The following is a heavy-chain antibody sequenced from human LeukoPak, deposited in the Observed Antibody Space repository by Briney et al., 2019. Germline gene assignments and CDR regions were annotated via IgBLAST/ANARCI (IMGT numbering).Heavy chain of an antibody. Sequence: GGSLRLSCEITGFVVVNNYMTWVRQAPGKGLEWVALIYVGGHTCHADSMRGRFAISSDNSKNMLYLHMNNLRAEDTAVYYCARGGNYDGSRYAAWFFDVWGRGTLVTVSS. J-gene: IGHJ2*01. V-gene: IGHV3-53*01. D-gene: IGHD6-25*01. CDR1: GFVVVNNY. CDR2: IYVGGHT. CDR3: ARGGNYDGSRYAAWFFDV.